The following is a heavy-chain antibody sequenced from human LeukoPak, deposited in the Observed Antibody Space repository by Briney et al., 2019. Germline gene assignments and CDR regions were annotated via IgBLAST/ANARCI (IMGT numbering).Heavy chain of an antibody. CDR3: AREVLVVPAAIQD. Sequence: SETLSLTCAVSGYSITSSSWWGWIRQHPGKGLEWIGYIYYSGSTYYNPSLKSRVTISVDTSKNQFSLKLSSVTAADTAVYYCAREVLVVPAAIQDWGQGTLVTVSS. D-gene: IGHD2-2*02. CDR2: IYYSGST. J-gene: IGHJ4*02. V-gene: IGHV4-28*03. CDR1: GYSITSSSW.